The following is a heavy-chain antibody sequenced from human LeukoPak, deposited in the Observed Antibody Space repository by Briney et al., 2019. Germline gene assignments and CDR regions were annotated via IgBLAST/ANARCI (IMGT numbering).Heavy chain of an antibody. D-gene: IGHD3-3*01. V-gene: IGHV4-59*11. J-gene: IGHJ5*02. CDR2: IYYSGST. Sequence: PSETLSLTCTVSGGSISSHYWSWIRQPPGKGLEWIGYIYYSGSTNYNPPLKSRVTISVDTSKNQFSLKLSSVTAADTAVYYCARTYSYYDFWSGYWRVGWFDPWGQGTLVTVSS. CDR3: ARTYSYYDFWSGYWRVGWFDP. CDR1: GGSISSHY.